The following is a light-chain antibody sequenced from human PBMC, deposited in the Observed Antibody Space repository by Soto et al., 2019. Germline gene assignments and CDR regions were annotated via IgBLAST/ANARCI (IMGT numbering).Light chain of an antibody. CDR2: DAS. J-gene: IGKJ1*01. CDR1: QSVSSY. Sequence: EIVLTQSPATLSLSPEERATLSCRARQSVSSYLAWYQQKPGQAPRLLIYDASNRATGIPARFSGSGSGTDFTLTISSLEPEDFAVYYCQQRSNWPSGTFGQGTKVDIK. V-gene: IGKV3-11*01. CDR3: QQRSNWPSGT.